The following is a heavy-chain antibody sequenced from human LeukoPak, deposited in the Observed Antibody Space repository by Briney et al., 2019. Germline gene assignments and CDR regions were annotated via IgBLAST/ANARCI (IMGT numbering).Heavy chain of an antibody. CDR3: VKSGTWADFDS. CDR1: GFTFSSYV. Sequence: GGSLRLSCSASGFTFSSYVMHWVRQAPGKGLEYVSGISNKGGSTYYADSVKGRFTISRDNSKNTLHLQMSSLRADDTAVYYCVKSGTWADFDSWGQGTLVTVSS. D-gene: IGHD1-26*01. J-gene: IGHJ4*02. V-gene: IGHV3-64D*09. CDR2: ISNKGGST.